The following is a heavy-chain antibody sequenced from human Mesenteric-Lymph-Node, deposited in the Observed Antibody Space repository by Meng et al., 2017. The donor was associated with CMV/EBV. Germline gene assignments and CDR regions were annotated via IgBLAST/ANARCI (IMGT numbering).Heavy chain of an antibody. V-gene: IGHV4-34*01. CDR2: INHSGST. CDR1: GGSFSGYY. D-gene: IGHD3-9*01. J-gene: IGHJ4*02. CDR3: ARGSSYDILTGYFDY. Sequence: QVQFPQWGAGLLKPSETLSVTCAVYGGSFSGYYWNWIRQSPEKGLELIGEINHSGSTTYNPSFTSRIIISVDTSTNQISLNMSSVTAADTAVYYCARGSSYDILTGYFDYWGQGALVTVSS.